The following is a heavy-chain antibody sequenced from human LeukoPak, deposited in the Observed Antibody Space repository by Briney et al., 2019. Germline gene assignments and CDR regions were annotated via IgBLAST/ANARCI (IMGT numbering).Heavy chain of an antibody. CDR1: GYTFTGYY. Sequence: ASVKVSRKASGYTFTGYYMHWVRQAPGQGLEWMGWINPNSGGTNYAQKFQGRVTMTRDTSISTAYMELSRLRSDDTAVYYCARDGALYYDTLTGLNWFDPWGQGTLVTVSS. CDR2: INPNSGGT. D-gene: IGHD3-9*01. J-gene: IGHJ5*02. CDR3: ARDGALYYDTLTGLNWFDP. V-gene: IGHV1-2*02.